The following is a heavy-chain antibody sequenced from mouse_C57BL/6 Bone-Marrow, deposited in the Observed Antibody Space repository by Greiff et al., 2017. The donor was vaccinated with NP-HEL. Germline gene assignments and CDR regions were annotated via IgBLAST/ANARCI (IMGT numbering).Heavy chain of an antibody. J-gene: IGHJ3*01. CDR2: IYPRSGDT. V-gene: IGHV1-81*01. CDR3: KAGRVFAY. Sequence: QVQLQQSGAELVRPGASVKLSCKASGYTFTSYGMSWVKQRPGQGLEWIGGIYPRSGDTYYNEKFKGKATLTADKSSSTAYMELRSLTSEDSAVCYCKAGRVFAYWGQGTLVTVSA. CDR1: GYTFTSYG.